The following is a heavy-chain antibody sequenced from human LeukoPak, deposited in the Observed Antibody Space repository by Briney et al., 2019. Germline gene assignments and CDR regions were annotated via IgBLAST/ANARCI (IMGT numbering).Heavy chain of an antibody. J-gene: IGHJ4*02. D-gene: IGHD2-2*01. CDR1: GGSISSYY. CDR2: IYTSGST. Sequence: SETLSLTCTVSGGSISSYYWSWIRQPAGKGLEWIGRIYTSGSTNYNPSLKSRVTISVDTSKNQFSLKLSSVTAADTAVYYCARVGGYCSSTSCYRHFDYWGQGTLVTVSS. V-gene: IGHV4-4*07. CDR3: ARVGGYCSSTSCYRHFDY.